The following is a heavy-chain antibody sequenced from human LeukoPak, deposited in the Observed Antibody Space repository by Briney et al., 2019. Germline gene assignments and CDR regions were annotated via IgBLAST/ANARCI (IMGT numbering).Heavy chain of an antibody. CDR2: ISAYNGNT. D-gene: IGHD6-19*01. CDR3: ARVARIAVAGYFDY. V-gene: IGHV1-18*01. CDR1: GYTFTSYG. Sequence: ASVKVSCKASGYTFTSYGISWVRQAPGQGLEWMGWISAYNGNTNYAQKLQGRVTKTTDTSTSTAYMELRSLRSDDTAVYYCARVARIAVAGYFDYWGQGTLVTVSS. J-gene: IGHJ4*02.